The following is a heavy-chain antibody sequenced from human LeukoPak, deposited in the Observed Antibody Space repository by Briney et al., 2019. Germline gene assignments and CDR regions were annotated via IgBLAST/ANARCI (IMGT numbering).Heavy chain of an antibody. CDR3: ARTRGSRVATIFYYFDY. D-gene: IGHD5-12*01. CDR2: IIPIFGTA. CDR1: GGTFSSYA. V-gene: IGHV1-69*13. Sequence: ASVKVSCKDSGGTFSSYAISWVRQAPGQGLEWMGGIIPIFGTANYAQKFQGRVTITADESTSTAYMELSSLRSEDTAVYYCARTRGSRVATIFYYFDYWGQGTLVTVSS. J-gene: IGHJ4*02.